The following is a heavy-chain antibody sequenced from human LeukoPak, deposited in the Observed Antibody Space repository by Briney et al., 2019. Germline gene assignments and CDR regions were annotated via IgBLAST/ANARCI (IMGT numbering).Heavy chain of an antibody. CDR3: ISGGGTADY. Sequence: GGSLRLSCAASGFTFSNAWMNWMGWVRQSPGKGLEWVGLTKIKTDDGTPDYAALVKGRFTISRDDSKNTVYLEMNSLETGDTAVYDCISGGGTADYWGQGTLVSVSS. CDR2: TKIKTDDGTP. D-gene: IGHD1-1*01. CDR1: GFTFSNAW. V-gene: IGHV3-15*01. J-gene: IGHJ4*02.